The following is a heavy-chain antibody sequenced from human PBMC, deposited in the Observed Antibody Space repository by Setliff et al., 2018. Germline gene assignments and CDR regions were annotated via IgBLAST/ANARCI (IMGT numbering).Heavy chain of an antibody. CDR2: IRYDGSDE. V-gene: IGHV3-30*02. Sequence: GGSLRLSCAASGFIFSNFGMHWVRQAPGKGLQWVAFIRYDGSDEDYLDSVKGRFSISRDNSKNVMFLQMNSLRAEDTALYYCAKFVGYTYGYDYWGRGTLVTVSS. J-gene: IGHJ4*02. CDR1: GFIFSNFG. D-gene: IGHD5-18*01. CDR3: AKFVGYTYGYDY.